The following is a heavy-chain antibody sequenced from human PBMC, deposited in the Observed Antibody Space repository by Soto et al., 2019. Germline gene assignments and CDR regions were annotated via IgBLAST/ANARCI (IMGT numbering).Heavy chain of an antibody. CDR2: IIPIFGTA. D-gene: IGHD2-15*01. V-gene: IGHV1-69*06. J-gene: IGHJ4*02. CDR1: GGTFSSYA. Sequence: SVKVSCKASGGTFSSYAISWVRQAPGQGLEWMGGIIPIFGTANYAQKFQGRVTITADKSTSTAYMELSSLRSEDTAVYYCTITYIVVVVAAVHFDYWGQGTLVTVSS. CDR3: TITYIVVVVAAVHFDY.